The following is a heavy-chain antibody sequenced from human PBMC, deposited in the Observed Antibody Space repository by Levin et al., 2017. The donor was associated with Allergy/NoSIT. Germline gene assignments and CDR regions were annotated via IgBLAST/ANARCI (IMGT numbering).Heavy chain of an antibody. D-gene: IGHD6-13*01. CDR2: INHSGST. J-gene: IGHJ4*02. CDR3: ARVITAAGTFVDY. V-gene: IGHV4-34*01. CDR1: GGSFSGYY. Sequence: MPGGSLRLSCAVYGGSFSGYYWSWIRQPPGKGLEWIGEINHSGSTNYNPSLKSRATISVDTSKNQFSLKLSSVTAADTAVYYCARVITAAGTFVDYWGQGTLVTVSS.